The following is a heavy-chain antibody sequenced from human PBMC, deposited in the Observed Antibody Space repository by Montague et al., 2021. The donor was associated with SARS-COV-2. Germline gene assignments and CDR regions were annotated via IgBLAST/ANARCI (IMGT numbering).Heavy chain of an antibody. CDR2: IKHDGSEE. CDR1: GFIFSDYW. CDR3: VRATHYLDV. Sequence: SLRLSCAASGFIFSDYWMSWVRQAPGKGLEWVANIKHDGSEEYYMDSVKGRFTVSRDNARNSLYLQMNSLRVEDTAVYYCVRATHYLDVWGEGTTVAGSS. J-gene: IGHJ6*03. V-gene: IGHV3-7*01.